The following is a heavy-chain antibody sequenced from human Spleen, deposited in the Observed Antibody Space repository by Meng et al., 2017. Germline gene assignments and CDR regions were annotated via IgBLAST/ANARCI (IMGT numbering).Heavy chain of an antibody. CDR2: IYYRGST. Sequence: QAQLQESGPGLVKPSETLSLTCTISGGSITSTSSYWGWVRQPPGKGLEWIGSIYYRGSTNYNPSLKSRITMSVDMSKNQFSLKVNSVTAADTAIYYCVISSHNWGQGTLVTVSS. J-gene: IGHJ4*02. D-gene: IGHD3-3*02. V-gene: IGHV4-39*07. CDR3: VISSHN. CDR1: GGSITSTSSY.